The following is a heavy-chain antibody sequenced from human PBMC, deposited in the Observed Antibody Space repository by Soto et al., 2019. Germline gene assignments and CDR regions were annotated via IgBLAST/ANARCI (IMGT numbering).Heavy chain of an antibody. CDR3: ARRLDYYDSSGSLHNWFDP. CDR2: IYYSGST. D-gene: IGHD3-22*01. CDR1: GGSISSSSYY. J-gene: IGHJ5*02. V-gene: IGHV4-39*01. Sequence: SETLSLTCTVSGGSISSSSYYWGWIRQPPGKGLEWIGSIYYSGSTYCNPSLKSRVTISVDTSKNQFSLKLSSVTAADTAVYYCARRLDYYDSSGSLHNWFDPWGQGTLVTVSS.